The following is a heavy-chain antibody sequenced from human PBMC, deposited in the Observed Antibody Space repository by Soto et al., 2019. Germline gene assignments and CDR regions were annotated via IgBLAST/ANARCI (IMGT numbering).Heavy chain of an antibody. CDR2: IYYSGST. CDR3: ASQTSGGHLPTFYY. Sequence: QVQLQESGPGLVKPSQTLSLTCTVSGGSISSGGYYWSWIRQHPGKGLEWIGYIYYSGSTYYNPSLKSRVTISVDTSKNQFSLKLSSVTAADTAVYYCASQTSGGHLPTFYYWGQGTLVTVSS. D-gene: IGHD3-16*01. V-gene: IGHV4-31*03. J-gene: IGHJ4*02. CDR1: GGSISSGGYY.